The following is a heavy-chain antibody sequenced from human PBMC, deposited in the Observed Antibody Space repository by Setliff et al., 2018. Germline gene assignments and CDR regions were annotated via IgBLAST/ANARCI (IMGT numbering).Heavy chain of an antibody. V-gene: IGHV1-24*01. CDR1: GSTLTELA. J-gene: IGHJ4*01. CDR3: ATKDYDTSGYYRPFGF. CDR2: FNPEDDEI. Sequence: ASVKVSCKVSGSTLTELAMYWVRQAPGKGLEWMGSFNPEDDEIIYAQKFLGRVTMTEDTSTDTAYMELSSLRSEDTAVYYCATKDYDTSGYYRPFGFWGQGTLVTVSS. D-gene: IGHD3-22*01.